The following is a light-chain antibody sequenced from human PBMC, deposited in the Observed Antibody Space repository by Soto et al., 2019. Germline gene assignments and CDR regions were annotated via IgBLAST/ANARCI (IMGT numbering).Light chain of an antibody. V-gene: IGKV3D-15*01. Sequence: VVLTQSPATLSVSPGERVTLSCRASQTIRDNYLAWYQQKPGQAPRLLIYGASGRATGIPDRFSGSGSGTEFTLTISSLQSGDLATYYCQQYERYPLTFGGGTKVE. J-gene: IGKJ4*01. CDR3: QQYERYPLT. CDR1: QTIRDNY. CDR2: GAS.